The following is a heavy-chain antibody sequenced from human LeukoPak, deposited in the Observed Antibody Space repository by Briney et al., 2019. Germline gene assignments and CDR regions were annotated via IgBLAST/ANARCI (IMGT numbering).Heavy chain of an antibody. CDR2: ISHDGRSK. CDR1: GFTFSSYG. Sequence: GGSLRLSCAASGFTFSSYGMHRVRQAPGKGLEGVAVISHDGRSKYYADSVKGQFTISRDNSENTLYLQMNSLRAEDTAVYYCAKEGTTFTSRRIDSWGQGTLVTVSS. CDR3: AKEGTTFTSRRIDS. V-gene: IGHV3-30*18. D-gene: IGHD4-11*01. J-gene: IGHJ4*02.